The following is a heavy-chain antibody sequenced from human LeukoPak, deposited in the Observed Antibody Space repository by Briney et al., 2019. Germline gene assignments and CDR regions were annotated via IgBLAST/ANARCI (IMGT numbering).Heavy chain of an antibody. V-gene: IGHV3-48*03. CDR1: GFTSSSYE. D-gene: IGHD3-16*01. CDR2: ISSSGSTI. CDR3: ARGGYDYVWGSSQKRAYYFDY. J-gene: IGHJ4*02. Sequence: GGSLRLSCAASGFTSSSYEMNWVRQAPGKGLEWVSYISSSGSTIYYADSVKGRFTISRDNAKNSLYLQMNSLRAEDTAVYYCARGGYDYVWGSSQKRAYYFDYWGQGTLVTVSS.